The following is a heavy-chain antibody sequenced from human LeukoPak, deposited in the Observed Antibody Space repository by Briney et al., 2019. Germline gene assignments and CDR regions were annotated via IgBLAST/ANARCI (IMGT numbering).Heavy chain of an antibody. Sequence: PGGSLRLSCAASGFTFSSYGMHWVRQAQGKGLVWVSRINNDGTGTSYADSVKGRFTISRDNSKNTLYLQMNSLRAEDTAVYYCAKVIPATISEDYWGQGTLVTVSS. J-gene: IGHJ4*02. CDR1: GFTFSSYG. CDR3: AKVIPATISEDY. D-gene: IGHD2-2*01. CDR2: INNDGTGT. V-gene: IGHV3-74*01.